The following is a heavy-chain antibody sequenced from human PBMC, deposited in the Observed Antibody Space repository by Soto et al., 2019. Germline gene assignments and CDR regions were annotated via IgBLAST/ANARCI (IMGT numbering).Heavy chain of an antibody. Sequence: GGSLRLSCAASGFTFSSYSMNWVRQAPGKGLEWVSSISSSSSYIYYADSVKGRFTISRDNAKNSLYLQMNSLRAEDTAVYYCARDHCSSTSCYAAYYYYYMDVWGKGTTVTVSS. CDR1: GFTFSSYS. D-gene: IGHD2-2*01. J-gene: IGHJ6*03. V-gene: IGHV3-21*01. CDR3: ARDHCSSTSCYAAYYYYYMDV. CDR2: ISSSSSYI.